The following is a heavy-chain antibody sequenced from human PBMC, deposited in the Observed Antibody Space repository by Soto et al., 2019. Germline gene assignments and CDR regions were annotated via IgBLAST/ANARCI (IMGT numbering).Heavy chain of an antibody. CDR3: ATEMGATQGPFDN. Sequence: PGGSLRLSCVVSVFPFGANAMSWVRQAPGKGLEWVSGLSNTGRRTSYADSVKGRFNISRDNSENTVYLQMNSLRAEDTAVYYCATEMGATQGPFDNLGPGTLVTV. V-gene: IGHV3-23*01. J-gene: IGHJ4*02. D-gene: IGHD1-26*01. CDR2: LSNTGRRT. CDR1: VFPFGANA.